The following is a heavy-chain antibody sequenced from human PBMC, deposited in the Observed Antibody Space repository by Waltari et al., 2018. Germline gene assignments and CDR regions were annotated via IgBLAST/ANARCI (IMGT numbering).Heavy chain of an antibody. CDR2: ISSSSSYT. Sequence: QVQLVESGGGLVKPGGSLRLSCAASGFTFSDYYMSWIRQAPGKGLEGVSYISSSSSYTNYADSVKGRFTISRDNAKNSLYLQMNSLRAEDTAVYYCATFSDSSDGAFDIWGQGTMVTVSS. CDR1: GFTFSDYY. D-gene: IGHD3-22*01. V-gene: IGHV3-11*06. CDR3: ATFSDSSDGAFDI. J-gene: IGHJ3*02.